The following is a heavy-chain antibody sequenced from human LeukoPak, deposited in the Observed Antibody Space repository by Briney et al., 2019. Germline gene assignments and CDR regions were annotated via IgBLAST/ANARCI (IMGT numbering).Heavy chain of an antibody. D-gene: IGHD3-22*01. J-gene: IGHJ3*02. Sequence: PGGSLRLSCAASAFTFRKYAMGWVRQAPGKGLEWVSAISGSGGDRWYVDSVRGRFTISRDNWKNTVYLQMNSLRAEDTALYYCARKYDSDTTVATDAFDIWGQGTMVTVSS. CDR1: AFTFRKYA. V-gene: IGHV3-23*01. CDR2: ISGSGGDR. CDR3: ARKYDSDTTVATDAFDI.